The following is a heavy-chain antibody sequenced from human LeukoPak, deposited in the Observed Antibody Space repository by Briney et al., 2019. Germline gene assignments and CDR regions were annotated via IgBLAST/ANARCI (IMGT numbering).Heavy chain of an antibody. CDR3: ARVGRDGNSYGYMDF. Sequence: PGGSLRLSCAASGFTFSSYEMNWVRQAPGKGLEWVSYISSRSAYIYDADSVKGRFTISRDNAKNSLYLQMTSLRAEDTAVYYCARVGRDGNSYGYMDFWGAGILVTPSS. J-gene: IGHJ4*02. D-gene: IGHD5-18*01. V-gene: IGHV3-21*05. CDR2: ISSRSAYI. CDR1: GFTFSSYE.